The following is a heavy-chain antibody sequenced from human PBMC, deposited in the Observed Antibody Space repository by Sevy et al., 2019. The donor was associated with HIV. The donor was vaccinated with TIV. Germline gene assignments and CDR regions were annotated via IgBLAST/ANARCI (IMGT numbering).Heavy chain of an antibody. V-gene: IGHV3-23*01. D-gene: IGHD1-20*01. CDR2: ISGSGGST. CDR3: AKPAYNWNDVPPEEIHYYYYGMDV. CDR1: GFTFSSYA. Sequence: GGSLRLSCAASGFTFSSYAMSWVCQAPGKGLEWVSAISGSGGSTYYADSVKGRFTISRDNSKNTLYLQMNSLRAEDTAVYYCAKPAYNWNDVPPEEIHYYYYGMDVWGQGTLVTVSS. J-gene: IGHJ6*02.